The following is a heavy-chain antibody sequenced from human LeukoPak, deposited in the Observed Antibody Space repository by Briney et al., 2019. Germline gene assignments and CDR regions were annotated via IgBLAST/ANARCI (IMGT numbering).Heavy chain of an antibody. D-gene: IGHD6-6*01. CDR1: GFTFSSYA. Sequence: PGGSLRLSCAASGFTFSSYAMHWVRQAPGKGLEWVAVISYDGSNKYCADSVKGRFTISRDNSKNTLYLQMNSLRAEDTAVYYCAGARGSSSSAPDYWGQGTLVTVSS. V-gene: IGHV3-30*04. CDR2: ISYDGSNK. CDR3: AGARGSSSSAPDY. J-gene: IGHJ4*02.